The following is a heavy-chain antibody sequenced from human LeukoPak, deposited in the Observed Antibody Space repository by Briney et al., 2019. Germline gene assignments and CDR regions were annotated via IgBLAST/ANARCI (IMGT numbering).Heavy chain of an antibody. CDR3: VKATGSYYGDY. CDR2: ISRNGGVT. D-gene: IGHD1-26*01. J-gene: IGHJ4*02. CDR1: GFTFSSYS. Sequence: GGSLRLSCSASGFTFSSYSMHWVRQAPGTGLEYVSAISRNGGVTFYADSVEGRFTISSDNSKNTLYLQMSSLRTEDTAVYYCVKATGSYYGDYWGQGTLVTVSS. V-gene: IGHV3-64D*09.